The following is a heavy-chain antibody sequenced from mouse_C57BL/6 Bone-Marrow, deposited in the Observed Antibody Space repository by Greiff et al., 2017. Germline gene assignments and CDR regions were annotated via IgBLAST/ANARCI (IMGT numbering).Heavy chain of an antibody. J-gene: IGHJ2*01. CDR2: IYPGDGDT. Sequence: QVHVKQSGPELVKPGASVKISCKASGYAFSSSWMNWVKQRPGKGLEWIGRIYPGDGDTNYNGKFKGKATLTADKSSSTAYMQLSSLTSEDSAVYYCAIGVYYGNYEDYFDYWGQGTTLTVSS. V-gene: IGHV1-82*01. CDR1: GYAFSSSW. CDR3: AIGVYYGNYEDYFDY. D-gene: IGHD2-1*01.